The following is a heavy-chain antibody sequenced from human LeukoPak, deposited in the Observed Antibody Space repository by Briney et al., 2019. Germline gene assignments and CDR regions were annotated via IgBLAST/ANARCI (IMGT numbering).Heavy chain of an antibody. Sequence: GSSVKVSCKASGGTFSSYAISWVRQAPGQGLEWMGGIIPIFGTANYAQKFQGRVTITADKSTSTAYMELSSLRSEDTAVYYCVREERAWEVRNFDYWGQGTLVTVSS. V-gene: IGHV1-69*06. J-gene: IGHJ4*02. CDR3: VREERAWEVRNFDY. D-gene: IGHD1-26*01. CDR2: IIPIFGTA. CDR1: GGTFSSYA.